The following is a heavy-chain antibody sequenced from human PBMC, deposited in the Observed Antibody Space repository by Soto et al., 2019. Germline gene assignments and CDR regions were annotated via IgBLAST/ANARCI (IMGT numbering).Heavy chain of an antibody. V-gene: IGHV1-46*01. CDR2: INPSGGST. CDR1: GYTFTSYY. CDR3: ARAPNVLLWFGEFYY. D-gene: IGHD3-10*01. J-gene: IGHJ4*02. Sequence: ASVKVSCKASGYTFTSYYMHWVRQAPGQGLEWMGIINPSGGSTSYAQKFQGRVTMTRDTSTSTVYMELSSLRSEDTAVYYCARAPNVLLWFGEFYYWGQGTLVTVSS.